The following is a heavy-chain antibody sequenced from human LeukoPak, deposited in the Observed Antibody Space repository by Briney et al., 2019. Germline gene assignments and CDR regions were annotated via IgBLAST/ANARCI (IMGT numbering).Heavy chain of an antibody. D-gene: IGHD6-19*01. CDR1: GFTFDDYA. CDR3: AKDPSSGWYGDAFDI. CDR2: ISWNSGSI. V-gene: IGHV3-9*01. Sequence: GGSLRLSCAASGFTFDDYAMRWVRQAPGKGLEWVSGISWNSGSIGYADSVKGRFTISRDNAKNSLYLQMNSLRAEDTALYYCAKDPSSGWYGDAFDIWGQGTMVTVSS. J-gene: IGHJ3*02.